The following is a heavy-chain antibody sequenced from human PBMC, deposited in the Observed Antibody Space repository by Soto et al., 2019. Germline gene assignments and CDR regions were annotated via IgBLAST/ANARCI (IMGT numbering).Heavy chain of an antibody. J-gene: IGHJ5*02. CDR3: ARGDYDYVHRWFDP. V-gene: IGHV3-48*03. CDR1: GFTFSSYE. Sequence: GSLRLSCAASGFTFSSYEMNWVRQAPGKGLEWVSYISSSGSTIYYADSVKGRFTISRDNAKNSLYLQMNSLRAEDTAVYYCARGDYDYVHRWFDPWGQGTLVTVSS. CDR2: ISSSGSTI. D-gene: IGHD3-16*01.